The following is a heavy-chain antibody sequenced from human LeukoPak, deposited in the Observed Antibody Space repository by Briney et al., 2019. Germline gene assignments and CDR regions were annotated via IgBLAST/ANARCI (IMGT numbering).Heavy chain of an antibody. D-gene: IGHD1-26*01. Sequence: PSETLSLTCTVSGGSISSYYWSWIRQPAGKGLEWIGRIYTSGSTNYNPSRKSRVTISVDKSKDQFSLKLSSVTAADTAVYYCARANSGSYSPYYYYYMDVWGKGTTVTVSS. CDR1: GGSISSYY. CDR3: ARANSGSYSPYYYYYMDV. J-gene: IGHJ6*03. CDR2: IYTSGST. V-gene: IGHV4-4*07.